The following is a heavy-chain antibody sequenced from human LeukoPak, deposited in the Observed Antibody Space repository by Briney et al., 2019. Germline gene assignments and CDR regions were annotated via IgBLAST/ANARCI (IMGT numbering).Heavy chain of an antibody. J-gene: IGHJ6*03. CDR2: ISAYNGNT. V-gene: IGHV1-18*01. CDR3: ARERQNYDFWSGYYNHYYYYMDV. Sequence: ASVKVSCKASGYTFTSYGISWVRQAPGQGLEWMGWISAYNGNTNYAQKLQGRVTMTTDTSTSTAYMELRSLRSDDTAVYYCARERQNYDFWSGYYNHYYYYMDVWGKGTTVTVSS. D-gene: IGHD3-3*01. CDR1: GYTFTSYG.